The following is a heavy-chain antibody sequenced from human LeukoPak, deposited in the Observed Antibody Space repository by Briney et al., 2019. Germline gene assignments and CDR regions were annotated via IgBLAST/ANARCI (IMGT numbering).Heavy chain of an antibody. CDR1: GYTFTSYS. V-gene: IGHV1-3*01. Sequence: GASVKVSCKASGYTFTSYSMHWVRQAPGQRLEWMGWINAGNGNTRYSQKLQGRVTITRDTSASTGYMELSSLRSEDTAVYYCASGSSWSKNAFDMWGQGTVVTVSS. CDR3: ASGSSWSKNAFDM. CDR2: INAGNGNT. D-gene: IGHD6-13*01. J-gene: IGHJ3*02.